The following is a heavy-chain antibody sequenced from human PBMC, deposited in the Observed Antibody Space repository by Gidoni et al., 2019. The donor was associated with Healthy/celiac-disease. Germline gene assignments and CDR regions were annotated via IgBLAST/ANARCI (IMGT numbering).Heavy chain of an antibody. CDR1: GYTFTGSY. Sequence: QVQLVQSGAEVKKPGASVKVSCTASGYTFTGSYMHWVRQAPGQGLEGMGWINPNSGGTNYAQKFQGWVTMTRDTSISTAYMELSRLRSDDTAVYYCARGAYYDFWRSYGMDVWGQGTTVTVSS. V-gene: IGHV1-2*04. D-gene: IGHD3-3*01. CDR2: INPNSGGT. J-gene: IGHJ6*02. CDR3: ARGAYYDFWRSYGMDV.